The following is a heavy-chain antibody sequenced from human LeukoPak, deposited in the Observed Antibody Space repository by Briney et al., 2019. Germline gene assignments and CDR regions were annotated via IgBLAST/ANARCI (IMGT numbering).Heavy chain of an antibody. J-gene: IGHJ3*02. CDR1: GGSFSGYY. Sequence: KPSETLSLTCAVYGGSFSGYYWSWIRQPPGKGLEWIGRIYTSGSTNYNPSLKSRVTMSVDTSKNQFSLKLSSVTAADTAVYYCARVGRTEMTRKGPSLSIPHAFDIWGQGTMVTVSS. CDR3: ARVGRTEMTRKGPSLSIPHAFDI. V-gene: IGHV4-59*10. CDR2: IYTSGST. D-gene: IGHD3-3*01.